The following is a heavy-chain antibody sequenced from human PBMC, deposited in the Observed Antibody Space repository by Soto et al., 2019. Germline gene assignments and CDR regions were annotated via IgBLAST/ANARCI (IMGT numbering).Heavy chain of an antibody. CDR2: ISSRGDST. V-gene: IGHV3-23*01. D-gene: IGHD1-20*01. J-gene: IGHJ6*02. CDR3: PVGIYYYGWDG. CDR1: GFTFSAYA. Sequence: EVQLLESGGGLVQPGGSLRLSCAASGFTFSAYAMIWVRQAPGKGLEWVSTISSRGDSTYYADSVKGRFTISRDNSKNTMYLQMNNRRAADTARSNRPVGIYYYGWDGWGQGTTVTVSS.